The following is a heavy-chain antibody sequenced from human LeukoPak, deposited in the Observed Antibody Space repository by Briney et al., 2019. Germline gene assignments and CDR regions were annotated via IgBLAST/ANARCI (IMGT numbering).Heavy chain of an antibody. D-gene: IGHD5-18*01. J-gene: IGHJ6*02. V-gene: IGHV1-2*02. CDR1: GYTFTGYY. Sequence: ASVKVSCKASGYTFTGYYMHWVRQAPGQGLEWMGWINPNSGGTNYAQKFQGRVTMTRDTSISTAYMELSRLRSGDTAVYYCARTYSYGFFYYYGMDVWGQGTTVTVSS. CDR2: INPNSGGT. CDR3: ARTYSYGFFYYYGMDV.